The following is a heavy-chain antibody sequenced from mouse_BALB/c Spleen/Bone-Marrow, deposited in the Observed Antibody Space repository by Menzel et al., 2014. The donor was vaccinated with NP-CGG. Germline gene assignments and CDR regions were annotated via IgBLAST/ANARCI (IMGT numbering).Heavy chain of an antibody. Sequence: EVQLQQSGAELVKPGASVKLSCTASGFNIKDTYMHWVKRRPEQGLEWIGRIDPANGNTKYDPKFQGKATITADTSSNTAYLQLSSLTSGDTAVYYCASYVYGYYFDYWGQGTTLTVSS. CDR3: ASYVYGYYFDY. D-gene: IGHD2-2*01. CDR1: GFNIKDTY. J-gene: IGHJ2*01. CDR2: IDPANGNT. V-gene: IGHV14-3*02.